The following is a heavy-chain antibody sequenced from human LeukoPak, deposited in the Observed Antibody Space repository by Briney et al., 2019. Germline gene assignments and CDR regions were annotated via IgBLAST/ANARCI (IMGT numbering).Heavy chain of an antibody. CDR3: ARTRWLQSLFGY. CDR2: INHSGST. Sequence: PSETLSLTCVVYGVSFSGYYWSWIRQPPGKGLEWIGEINHSGSTNYNPSLKSRVTISVDTSENQFSLKLRSVTAADTAVYYCARTRWLQSLFGYWGQGTLVRVSS. J-gene: IGHJ4*02. CDR1: GVSFSGYY. V-gene: IGHV4-34*01. D-gene: IGHD5-24*01.